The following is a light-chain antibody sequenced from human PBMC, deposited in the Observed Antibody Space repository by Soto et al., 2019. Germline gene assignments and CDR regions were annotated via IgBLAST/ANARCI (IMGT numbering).Light chain of an antibody. CDR1: QGISSF. CDR2: AAA. CDR3: HQYLSYPYT. V-gene: IGKV1-8*01. Sequence: AIRMTQSPSSISASTGDRVTITCRASQGISSFLAWYQQKPGKAPKLLIYAAATLQRGAPSRFSASGSGTDFTLTISRLQSEDFATYCCHQYLSYPYTFGQGTKLEI. J-gene: IGKJ2*01.